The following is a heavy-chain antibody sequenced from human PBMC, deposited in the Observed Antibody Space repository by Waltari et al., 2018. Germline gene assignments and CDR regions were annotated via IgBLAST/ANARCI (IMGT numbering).Heavy chain of an antibody. CDR3: ARGLRSSWYEN. V-gene: IGHV4-59*01. J-gene: IGHJ4*02. Sequence: QVQLQESGPGLVKPSETLSLTCTVSGGSISSYYWSWTRQPPGKGLEWIGYIYYRGSTNYNPALKSRGTISVDTSKNQFSLKLSSVTAADTAVYYCARGLRSSWYENWGQGTLVTVSS. CDR2: IYYRGST. CDR1: GGSISSYY. D-gene: IGHD6-13*01.